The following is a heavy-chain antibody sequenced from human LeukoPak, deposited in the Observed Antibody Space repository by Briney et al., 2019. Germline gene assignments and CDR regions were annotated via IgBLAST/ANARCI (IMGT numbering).Heavy chain of an antibody. Sequence: GGSLRLSCAASGFTFSNARVSWVRQAPGKGLEWVGRIKSKTDGGTTDYAAPVKGRFTISRDDSKNTLYLQMNSLKTEDTAVYYCTTVVPAAIVDYWGQGTLVTVSS. CDR2: IKSKTDGGTT. CDR3: TTVVPAAIVDY. CDR1: GFTFSNAR. J-gene: IGHJ4*02. D-gene: IGHD2-2*01. V-gene: IGHV3-15*01.